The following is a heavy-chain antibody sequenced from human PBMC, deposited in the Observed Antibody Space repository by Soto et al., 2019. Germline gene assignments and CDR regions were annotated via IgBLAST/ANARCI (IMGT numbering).Heavy chain of an antibody. V-gene: IGHV5-51*01. Sequence: PGESLKISCKGSGYSFTSYWIGWVRQMPGKGLEWMGIIYPGDSDTRYSPSFQGQVTISADKSISTAYLQWSNLKASDTAMYYCARHQYYDILTGYPRLVGMDVWGQGTTVTVSS. CDR1: GYSFTSYW. CDR2: IYPGDSDT. D-gene: IGHD3-9*01. J-gene: IGHJ6*02. CDR3: ARHQYYDILTGYPRLVGMDV.